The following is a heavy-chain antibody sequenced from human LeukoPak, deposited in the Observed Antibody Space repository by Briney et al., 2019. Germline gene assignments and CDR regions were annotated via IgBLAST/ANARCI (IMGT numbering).Heavy chain of an antibody. V-gene: IGHV3-48*03. J-gene: IGHJ6*04. CDR2: ISSSGSTI. CDR1: GFTFSSYE. CDR3: AELGITMIGGV. D-gene: IGHD3-10*02. Sequence: GGSLRLSCAASGFTFSSYEMNRVRQAPGKGLEWVSYISSSGSTIYYADSVKGRFTISRDNAKNSLYLQMNSLRAEDTAVYYCAELGITMIGGVWGKGATVTISS.